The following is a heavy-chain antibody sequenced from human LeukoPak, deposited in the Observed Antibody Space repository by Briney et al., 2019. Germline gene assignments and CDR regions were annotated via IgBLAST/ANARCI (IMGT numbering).Heavy chain of an antibody. Sequence: SETLSLTCTVSGGSISSSSYYWGWIRQPPGKGLEWIGSIYYSGSTYYNPSLKSRVTISVDTSKNQFSLKLSSVTAADTAVYYCARFGAYFDYWGQGTLVIVSS. J-gene: IGHJ4*02. CDR2: IYYSGST. V-gene: IGHV4-39*07. CDR3: ARFGAYFDY. D-gene: IGHD3-10*01. CDR1: GGSISSSSYY.